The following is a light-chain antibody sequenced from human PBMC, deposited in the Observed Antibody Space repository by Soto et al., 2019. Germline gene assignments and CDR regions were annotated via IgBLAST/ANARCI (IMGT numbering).Light chain of an antibody. Sequence: QSVLTQPPSVSGAPGQRVTISCTGSSSNIGAGYDVHWYQQLPGTAPKLLIYGNSNRPSGVPDRFSGSKSGTSASLTVSGLQVEDEADYYCSAYAGSNKLVFGGGTKLTVL. CDR2: GNS. CDR3: SAYAGSNKLV. CDR1: SSNIGAGYD. V-gene: IGLV1-40*01. J-gene: IGLJ2*01.